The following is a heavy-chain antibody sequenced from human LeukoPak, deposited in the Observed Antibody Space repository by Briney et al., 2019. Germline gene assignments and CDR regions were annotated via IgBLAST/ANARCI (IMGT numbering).Heavy chain of an antibody. CDR2: IRSKANSCAT. D-gene: IGHD3-10*01. CDR1: GFTFSGSA. Sequence: GGSLRLSCAASGFTFSGSAMHRVRQASGKGLEWVGRIRSKANSCATAYAASVKGRFTISRDDSKNTAYLQMNSLKTEDTAVYYCTRLVTMVRGPTSYYYYYYMDVWGKGTTVTVSS. J-gene: IGHJ6*03. CDR3: TRLVTMVRGPTSYYYYYYMDV. V-gene: IGHV3-73*01.